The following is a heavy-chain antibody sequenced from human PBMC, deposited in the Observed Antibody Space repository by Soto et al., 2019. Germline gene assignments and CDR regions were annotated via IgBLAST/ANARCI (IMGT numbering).Heavy chain of an antibody. V-gene: IGHV4-4*07. CDR2: IFSSGST. J-gene: IGHJ4*02. CDR1: GGSINTFY. Sequence: SDNLSLTCTGSGGSINTFYWRWVRQPAGKGLEWIGRIFSSGSTSFNPSLESRVAMSVDTSKNHFSLNLSSVTAADMAVYYCAREGSYSAYNFAHGIQLWSFDFWGQGALVTVSS. D-gene: IGHD5-12*01. CDR3: AREGSYSAYNFAHGIQLWSFDF.